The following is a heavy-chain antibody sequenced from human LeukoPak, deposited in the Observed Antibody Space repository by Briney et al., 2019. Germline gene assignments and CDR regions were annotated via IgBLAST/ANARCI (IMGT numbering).Heavy chain of an antibody. J-gene: IGHJ4*02. CDR2: IYYSGRI. CDR1: GGSISSYY. D-gene: IGHD3-22*01. V-gene: IGHV4-59*04. CDR3: ARKNTSQTYYPD. Sequence: SETLSLTCTVSGGSISSYYWSWIRQPPGKGLEWIGYIYYSGRIYYSPSLKSRVTMSVDTSKNQFSLKLSSVTAVDTAVYYCARKNTSQTYYPDWGQGTLVTVSS.